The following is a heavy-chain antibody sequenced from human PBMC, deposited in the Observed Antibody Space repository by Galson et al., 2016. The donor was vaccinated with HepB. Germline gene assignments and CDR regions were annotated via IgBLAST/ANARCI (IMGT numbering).Heavy chain of an antibody. CDR3: AGGVGGADY. CDR2: VSRSGRT. V-gene: IGHV4/OR15-8*01. Sequence: SETLSLTCVVSSGSISSRFWWGWVRQTPGKGLEWIGEVSRSGRTIYNPSLQSRVTLSVDNSRNQISLKLISVTAADTAIYYCAGGVGGADYWGRGTLVTVSS. CDR1: SGSISSRFW. J-gene: IGHJ4*02.